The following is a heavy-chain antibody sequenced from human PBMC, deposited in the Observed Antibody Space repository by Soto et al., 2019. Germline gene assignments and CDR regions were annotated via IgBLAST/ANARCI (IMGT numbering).Heavy chain of an antibody. Sequence: QVQLVESGGGVVQPGRSLRLSCAASGFTFSNYAMHWVRQAPGNGLEWVAVISYDGSNKYYADSVKGRFTISRDNSKNTLYLQMNSLRAEDTAVYYCARDPLWGTAMVLWYFDLWGRGTLVTVSS. CDR1: GFTFSNYA. CDR2: ISYDGSNK. J-gene: IGHJ2*01. D-gene: IGHD5-18*01. CDR3: ARDPLWGTAMVLWYFDL. V-gene: IGHV3-30-3*01.